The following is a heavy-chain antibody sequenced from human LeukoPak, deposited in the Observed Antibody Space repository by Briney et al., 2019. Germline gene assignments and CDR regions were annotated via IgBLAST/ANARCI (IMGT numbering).Heavy chain of an antibody. V-gene: IGHV3-23*01. CDR3: AKIGVIGKWYYDI. J-gene: IGHJ2*01. Sequence: PGGSLRLSCAASGFTFSDYWMHWVRQAPGKGPEWVSSISSGSDYTFYADSVKGRFIVSRDNSKNTLYLQMYSLRAGDTAVYYCAKIGVIGKWYYDIWGRGTLVTVSS. CDR2: ISSGSDYT. CDR1: GFTFSDYW. D-gene: IGHD3-10*01.